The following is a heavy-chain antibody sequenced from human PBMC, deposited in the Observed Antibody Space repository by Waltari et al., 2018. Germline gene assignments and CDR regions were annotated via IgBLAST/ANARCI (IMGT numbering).Heavy chain of an antibody. CDR2: IHPNRGVT. CDR1: TYTFTDYY. J-gene: IGHJ6*03. D-gene: IGHD2-21*01. V-gene: IGHV1-2*02. Sequence: QVYLVQSENEVKTPGASVRVSCRSSTYTFTDYYLHWVRQAPGQGLEWMGWIHPNRGVTNFAQKFQGRVTLTTERFFSTAYMDLNALRPDDTAVYYCAIESERLTYPYFYMGVWGKGTSVT. CDR3: AIESERLTYPYFYMGV.